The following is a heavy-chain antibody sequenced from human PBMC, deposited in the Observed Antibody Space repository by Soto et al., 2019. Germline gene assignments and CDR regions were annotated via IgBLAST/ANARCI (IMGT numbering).Heavy chain of an antibody. J-gene: IGHJ4*02. CDR2: ISGSGGST. V-gene: IGHV3-23*01. CDR1: GFTFSSYA. Sequence: GGSLRLSCAASGFTFSSYAMSWVRLAPGKGLEWVSGISGSGGSTYYADSVKGRFTSSRDNSKNTLYLQMNSLRAEDTAVYYCAKERGLAVVGSVPEYWGQGSRVTVPS. CDR3: AKERGLAVVGSVPEY. D-gene: IGHD6-19*01.